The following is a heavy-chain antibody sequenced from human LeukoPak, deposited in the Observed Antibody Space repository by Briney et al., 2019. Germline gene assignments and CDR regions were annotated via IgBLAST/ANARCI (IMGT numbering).Heavy chain of an antibody. V-gene: IGHV3-43*02. D-gene: IGHD3-22*01. CDR2: ISADGGSM. J-gene: IGHJ4*02. Sequence: GGSLRLSCAASGFTFDDYAMHWVRQAPGKGLEWVSLISADGGSMHYAGSVRGRFTISRDNSKDSLYLQMNSLRTDDTAFYYCTKGDQWLLHKWGQGIQVTVSS. CDR1: GFTFDDYA. CDR3: TKGDQWLLHK.